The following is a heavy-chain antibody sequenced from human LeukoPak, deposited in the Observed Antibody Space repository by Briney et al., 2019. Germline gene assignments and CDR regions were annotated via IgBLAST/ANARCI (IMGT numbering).Heavy chain of an antibody. Sequence: SETLSLTCTVSGGSISSYYWSWIRQPPGKGLEWIGYIYYSGSTNYNPSLKSRVTISVGTSKNQFSLKLSSVTAADTAVYYCARHSHGSSDYWGQGTLVTVSS. D-gene: IGHD3-10*01. J-gene: IGHJ4*02. CDR2: IYYSGST. V-gene: IGHV4-59*08. CDR1: GGSISSYY. CDR3: ARHSHGSSDY.